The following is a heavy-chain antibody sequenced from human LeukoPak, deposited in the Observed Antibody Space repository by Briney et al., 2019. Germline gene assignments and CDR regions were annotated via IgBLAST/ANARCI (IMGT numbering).Heavy chain of an antibody. CDR1: GGSISSGSYY. CDR2: IYYSGST. V-gene: IGHV4-61*01. Sequence: SETLSLTCTVSGGSISSGSYYWSWIRQPPGKGLEWIGYIYYSGSTNYNPSLKSRVTISVDTSENQFSLKLSSVTAADTAVYYCAIPDSSSSLGYDYWGQGTLVTVSS. J-gene: IGHJ4*02. D-gene: IGHD6-6*01. CDR3: AIPDSSSSLGYDY.